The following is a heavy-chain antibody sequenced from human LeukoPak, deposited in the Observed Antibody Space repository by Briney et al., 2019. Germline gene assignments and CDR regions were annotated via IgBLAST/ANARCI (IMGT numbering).Heavy chain of an antibody. CDR2: ISAYNGNT. CDR1: GYTFTSYG. Sequence: ASLKVSCKASGYTFTSYGISWVRQAPGQGLEWMGWISAYNGNTNYAQKLQGRVTMTTDTSTSTAYMELRSLRSDDTAVYYCARDGSIAAQDDAFDIWGQGTMVTVSS. CDR3: ARDGSIAAQDDAFDI. V-gene: IGHV1-18*01. D-gene: IGHD6-6*01. J-gene: IGHJ3*02.